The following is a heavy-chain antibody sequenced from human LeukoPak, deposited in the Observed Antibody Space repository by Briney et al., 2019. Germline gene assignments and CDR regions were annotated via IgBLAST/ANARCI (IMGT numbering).Heavy chain of an antibody. Sequence: SETLSLTCAVSGYSISSGYYWGWIRQPPGKGLEWIGSIYHSGGTYYNPSLKSRVTISVDTSKNQFSLKLSAVTATDTAVYYCASGYDSYYFDSWGQGTLVTVSS. D-gene: IGHD5-18*01. J-gene: IGHJ4*02. CDR2: IYHSGGT. CDR3: ASGYDSYYFDS. CDR1: GYSISSGYY. V-gene: IGHV4-38-2*01.